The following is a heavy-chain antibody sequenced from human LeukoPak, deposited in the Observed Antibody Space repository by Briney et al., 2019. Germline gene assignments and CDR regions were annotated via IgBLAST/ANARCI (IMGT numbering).Heavy chain of an antibody. V-gene: IGHV4-39*01. Sequence: PSETLSLTCTVSGGSISSSYYYWGWIRQPPGKGLEWIGSIYYSGSTYYNPSLKSRVTISVDTSKNQFSLKLSSVTAEDTAVYYCAGHYYGSGGGFDHWGQGTLVTVSS. D-gene: IGHD3-10*01. CDR1: GGSISSSYYY. CDR2: IYYSGST. CDR3: AGHYYGSGGGFDH. J-gene: IGHJ4*02.